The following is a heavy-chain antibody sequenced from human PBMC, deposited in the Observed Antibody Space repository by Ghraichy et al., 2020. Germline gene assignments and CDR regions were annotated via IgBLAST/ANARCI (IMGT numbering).Heavy chain of an antibody. Sequence: GGSLRLSCSASGLTFRNHGMHWVRQGPGKGLEYVSAISSDGGSTYYADSVKGRFTISRDNSKNTLSLQMSSLRAEDTAVYYCVTSDRSGSSWPRPHDGFEIWGQGTTVTVSS. D-gene: IGHD3-22*01. CDR3: VTSDRSGSSWPRPHDGFEI. J-gene: IGHJ3*02. CDR1: GLTFRNHG. CDR2: ISSDGGST. V-gene: IGHV3-64D*06.